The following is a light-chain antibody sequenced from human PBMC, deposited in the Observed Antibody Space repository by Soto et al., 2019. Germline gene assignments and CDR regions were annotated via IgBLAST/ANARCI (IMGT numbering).Light chain of an antibody. CDR3: QQYDDLPLT. CDR1: QDISNC. J-gene: IGKJ4*01. CDR2: AAF. Sequence: DIQMTQYPSSLSASAGDRVTITCQACQDISNCLNWYQQKPGKAPQLLIYAAFNLETGVPSRFSGSGSGPDFTLTISSQQPGDLGTYFCQQYDDLPLTFGGGTKGELK. V-gene: IGKV1-33*01.